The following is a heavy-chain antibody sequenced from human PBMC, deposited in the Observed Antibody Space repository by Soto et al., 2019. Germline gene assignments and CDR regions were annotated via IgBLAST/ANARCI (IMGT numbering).Heavy chain of an antibody. V-gene: IGHV3-30*18. D-gene: IGHD3-22*01. CDR2: ISYDGSNK. J-gene: IGHJ1*01. CDR1: GFTFSSYG. CDR3: AKDSPYYDSSGHREKYFQH. Sequence: SLRLSCAASGFTFSSYGMHWVRQAPGKGLEWVAVISYDGSNKYYADSVKGRFTISRDNSKNTLYLQMNSLRAEDTAVYYCAKDSPYYDSSGHREKYFQHWGQGTLVTVSS.